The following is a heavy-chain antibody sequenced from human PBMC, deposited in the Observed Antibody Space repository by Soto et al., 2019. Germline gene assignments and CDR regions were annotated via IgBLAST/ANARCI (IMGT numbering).Heavy chain of an antibody. CDR3: ARDVGASGPRIDAFDI. CDR1: GGSISSSSHY. CDR2: IYYSGST. J-gene: IGHJ3*02. V-gene: IGHV4-39*02. Sequence: SETLSLTCSVSGGSISSSSHYWGWIRQPPGKGLEWIASIYYSGSTYYNPSLKSRVTISVDTSKNQFSLKVTSVTAADTAVYYCARDVGASGPRIDAFDIWGQGTTVIVSS.